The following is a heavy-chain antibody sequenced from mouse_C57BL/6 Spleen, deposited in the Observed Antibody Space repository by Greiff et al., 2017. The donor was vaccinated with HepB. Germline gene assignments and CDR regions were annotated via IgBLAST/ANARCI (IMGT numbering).Heavy chain of an antibody. V-gene: IGHV1-9*01. CDR3: ARRMGTGYSNYLYYYAMDY. D-gene: IGHD2-5*01. CDR2: ILTGSGST. J-gene: IGHJ4*01. Sequence: VQLQQSGAALMKPGASVKLSCKATGYTFTGYWIEWVKQRPGHGLEWIGEILTGSGSTNYNKKFKGKATFTADTSSNTAYMQLSSLTTEDSAIYYCARRMGTGYSNYLYYYAMDYWGQGTSVTVSS. CDR1: GYTFTGYW.